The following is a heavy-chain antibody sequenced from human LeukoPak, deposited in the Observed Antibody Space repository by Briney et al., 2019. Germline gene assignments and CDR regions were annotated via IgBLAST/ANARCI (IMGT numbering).Heavy chain of an antibody. CDR2: ISGSSSSYI. V-gene: IGHV3-21*01. CDR3: ARDFYDTSGYYYDY. J-gene: IGHJ4*02. CDR1: GFTFSRYS. D-gene: IGHD3-22*01. Sequence: GGSLRLSCAASGFTFSRYSMNWVRQAPGKGVEWVSSISGSSSSYIYYADSLKGRFTISRDNAKNSLYLQMNSLRAEDTAVYYCARDFYDTSGYYYDYWGQGTLVAVSS.